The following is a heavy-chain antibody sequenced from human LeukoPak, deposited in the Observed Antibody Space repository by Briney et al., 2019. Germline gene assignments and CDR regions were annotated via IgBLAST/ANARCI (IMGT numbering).Heavy chain of an antibody. J-gene: IGHJ6*03. V-gene: IGHV1-2*02. Sequence: ASVKVSCKASGYTFTGYYMHWVRQAPGQGLEWMGWINPNSGGTNYAQKFQGRVTMTRDTSISTAYMELSRLRSDDTAVYYCASADSSGWYYYMDVWGKGTTVTVSS. CDR2: INPNSGGT. CDR1: GYTFTGYY. D-gene: IGHD6-19*01. CDR3: ASADSSGWYYYMDV.